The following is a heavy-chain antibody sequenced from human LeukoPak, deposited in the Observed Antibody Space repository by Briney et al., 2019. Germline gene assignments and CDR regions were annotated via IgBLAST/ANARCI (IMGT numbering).Heavy chain of an antibody. CDR1: GLSFSSYA. CDR3: ANDYGIY. D-gene: IGHD4-17*01. Sequence: GGSLRLSCAASGLSFSSYAMTWVRQAPGKGLEWVSGISGSADNTYYADSVKGRFTISRDNSKNTLYLQMNSLRAEDTAVYYCANDYGIYWGQGTLVTVSS. CDR2: ISGSADNT. J-gene: IGHJ4*02. V-gene: IGHV3-23*01.